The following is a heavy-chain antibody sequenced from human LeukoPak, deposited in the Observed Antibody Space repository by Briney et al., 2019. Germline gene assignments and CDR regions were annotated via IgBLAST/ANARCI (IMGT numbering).Heavy chain of an antibody. CDR2: INWNGGST. V-gene: IGHV3-20*04. CDR3: ARDQLRHDY. J-gene: IGHJ4*02. CDR1: GFTISSYW. Sequence: PGGSLRLSCAASGFTISSYWMSWVRQAPGKGLEWVSGINWNGGSTGYADSVKGRFTISRDNAKNSLYLQMNSLRAEDTALYYCARDQLRHDYWGQGTLVTVSS. D-gene: IGHD2-2*01.